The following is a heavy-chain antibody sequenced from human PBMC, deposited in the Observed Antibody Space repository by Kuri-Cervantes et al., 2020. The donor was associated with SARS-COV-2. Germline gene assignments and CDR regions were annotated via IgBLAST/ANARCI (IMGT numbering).Heavy chain of an antibody. CDR1: GFIFSSFG. V-gene: IGHV3-30*18. Sequence: GGSLRLSCAGSGFIFSSFGMHWVRQAPGKGREWVAVISYDGSNKYYADSVKGRFTIPRDNSKNTLYLQMNSLRAEDTAVYYCAKAQAGEIVGATSWGQGTLVTVSS. D-gene: IGHD1-26*01. CDR2: ISYDGSNK. J-gene: IGHJ4*02. CDR3: AKAQAGEIVGATS.